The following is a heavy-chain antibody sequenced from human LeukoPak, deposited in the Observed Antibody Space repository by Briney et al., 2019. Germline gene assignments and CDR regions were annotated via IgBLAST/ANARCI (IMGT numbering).Heavy chain of an antibody. V-gene: IGHV3-74*01. CDR3: ARRGAVAATYYYDY. Sequence: GGSLRLPCAASGFTFSSYWMHWVRHATGKALVWVSRISPDGGNTDYAGSVKGRFTISRDNAKNSLYLQMNSLGADDTAVYYCARRGAVAATYYYDYWGQGTLVTVSS. D-gene: IGHD6-19*01. CDR1: GFTFSSYW. CDR2: ISPDGGNT. J-gene: IGHJ4*02.